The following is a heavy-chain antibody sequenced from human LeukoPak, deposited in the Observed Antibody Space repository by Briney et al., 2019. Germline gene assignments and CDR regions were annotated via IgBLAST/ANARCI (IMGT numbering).Heavy chain of an antibody. CDR3: AQDLAWGAFDH. D-gene: IGHD7-27*01. CDR1: GFTFSRYG. CDR2: ISPSGGGT. J-gene: IGHJ4*02. V-gene: IGHV3-23*01. Sequence: GGTLRLSCAASGFTFSRYGMNWVRQAPGKGLECVSGISPSGGGTYYADSVKGRFTISRDDSKNTLSLQMNSLRVEDTAVYYCAQDLAWGAFDHWGQGTLVTVSS.